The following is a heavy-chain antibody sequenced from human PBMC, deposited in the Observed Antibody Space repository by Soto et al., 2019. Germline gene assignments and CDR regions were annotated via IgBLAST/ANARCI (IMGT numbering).Heavy chain of an antibody. V-gene: IGHV3-23*01. J-gene: IGHJ4*02. Sequence: GGSLRLSCAASGFTFSSYAMSCVRQAPGKGLEWVSAISGSGGSTYYADSVKGRFTISRDNSKNTLYLQMNSLRAEDTAVYYCAKLLVRGVRAPDYWGQGTLVTVSS. D-gene: IGHD3-10*01. CDR1: GFTFSSYA. CDR2: ISGSGGST. CDR3: AKLLVRGVRAPDY.